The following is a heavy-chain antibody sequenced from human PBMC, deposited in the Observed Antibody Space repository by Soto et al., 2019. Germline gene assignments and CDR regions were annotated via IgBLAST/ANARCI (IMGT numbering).Heavy chain of an antibody. CDR1: GFTFSSDA. CDR3: ALAPLGVLSLYDY. D-gene: IGHD3-16*02. CDR2: ISGSGGSP. V-gene: IGHV3-23*01. Sequence: GGSLRPSCAASGFTFSSDAMSWVRQAPGKGLEWVEAISGSGGSPYYADSVKGRFTISRDNSKNTLYLELTSMRAEDTAVYYCALAPLGVLSLYDYWGQGTLVTVSS. J-gene: IGHJ4*02.